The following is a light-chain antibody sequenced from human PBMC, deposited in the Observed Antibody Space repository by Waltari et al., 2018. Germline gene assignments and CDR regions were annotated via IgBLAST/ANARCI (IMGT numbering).Light chain of an antibody. CDR3: AAWDDSLRSVL. Sequence: QSVLTQPPSASGTPGQTVTISCSGGNFNLPIYYVYWYLQLPETAPRLLIFKTDQRPSGVPDRFSASKSGTSASLVISGLRSEDEGTYYCAAWDDSLRSVLFGGGTKLTVL. CDR2: KTD. V-gene: IGLV1-47*01. CDR1: NFNLPIYY. J-gene: IGLJ3*02.